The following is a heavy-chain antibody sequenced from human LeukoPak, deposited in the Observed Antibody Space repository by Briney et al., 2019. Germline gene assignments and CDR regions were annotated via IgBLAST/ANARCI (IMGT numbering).Heavy chain of an antibody. J-gene: IGHJ3*02. CDR2: ITASDYTT. V-gene: IGHV3-23*01. CDR3: ARDPNGDYIGAFDN. Sequence: PGGSLRLSCVVSGFTFSNAWMTWVRQAPGKGLEWVSSITASDYTTYADSVKGRFTISRDNSKNTLYLQMDSLRGDDTALYHCARDPNGDYIGAFDNWGQGTMVTVSS. CDR1: GFTFSNAW. D-gene: IGHD4-17*01.